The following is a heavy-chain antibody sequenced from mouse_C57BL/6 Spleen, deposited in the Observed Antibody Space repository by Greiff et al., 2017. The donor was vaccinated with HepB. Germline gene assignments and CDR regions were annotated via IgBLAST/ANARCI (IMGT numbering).Heavy chain of an antibody. D-gene: IGHD1-1*01. Sequence: EVMLVESGGGLVKPGGSLKLSCAASGFTFSDYGMHWVRQAPEKGLEWVAYISSGSSTIYYADTVKGQFTISRDKAKNTLFLQMTSLRSEDTAMYYGARRGGTTVGNFDYWGQGTTLTVSS. V-gene: IGHV5-17*01. J-gene: IGHJ2*01. CDR2: ISSGSSTI. CDR3: ARRGGTTVGNFDY. CDR1: GFTFSDYG.